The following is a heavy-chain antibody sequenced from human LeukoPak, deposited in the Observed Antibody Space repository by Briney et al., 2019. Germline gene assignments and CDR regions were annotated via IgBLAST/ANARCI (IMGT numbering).Heavy chain of an antibody. V-gene: IGHV4-39*01. CDR1: GVSTTNGIYY. D-gene: IGHD6-19*01. CDR2: VHNVGST. CDR3: ARHAEYNSGWHFYLDH. Sequence: SETLSLTCTVSGVSTTNGIYYWAWIRQPPGKGVEWIGSVHNVGSTYYNLSLRSRVTMSIDTSKNQFSLRLNSVTAADTAVYYCARHAEYNSGWHFYLDHWGQGILVTVSS. J-gene: IGHJ4*02.